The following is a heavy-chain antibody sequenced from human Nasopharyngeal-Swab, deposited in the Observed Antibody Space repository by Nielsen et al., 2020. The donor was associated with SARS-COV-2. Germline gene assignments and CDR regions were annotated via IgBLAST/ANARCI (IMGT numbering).Heavy chain of an antibody. V-gene: IGHV5-51*01. J-gene: IGHJ4*02. Sequence: GESLKISCEGSGFFYTNYWIAWARQVPGKGLEWLGIIYPADSDTRYNPSFQGQVTISADKSIRTAYLQWKSLKASDSAMYYCARDFDLSSGYDVWGQGTLVTVSS. D-gene: IGHD3-3*01. CDR2: IYPADSDT. CDR3: ARDFDLSSGYDV. CDR1: GFFYTNYW.